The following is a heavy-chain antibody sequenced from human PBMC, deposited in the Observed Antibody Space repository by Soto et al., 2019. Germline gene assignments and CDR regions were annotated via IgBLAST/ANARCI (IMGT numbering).Heavy chain of an antibody. V-gene: IGHV3-23*01. CDR1: GFTFSSYA. J-gene: IGHJ4*02. CDR3: AKLTAAGTAY. D-gene: IGHD6-19*01. CDR2: VCGAGSCT. Sequence: EVQLLESGGGLVQPGGSLRLSCAPSGFTFSSYAMRWVRQVPGKGLEWVSSVCGAGSCTHSEDSVRGRFTISRDNSKNTLYLQMNSLRAEDTAVYYCAKLTAAGTAYWGQGTLVTVSS.